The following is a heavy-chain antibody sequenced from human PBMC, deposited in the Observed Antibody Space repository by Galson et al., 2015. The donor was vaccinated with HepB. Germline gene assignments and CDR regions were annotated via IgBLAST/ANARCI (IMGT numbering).Heavy chain of an antibody. CDR2: ISSSGGSK. Sequence: SLRLSCAVSGFTFSNYAMSWVRQAPGKGLEWVSSISSSGGSKYYADSVKGRFTISRDNSGDTLYLEMNSLRADDTAVYYCAKSDVATIRRFDYWGQGTLVTVSS. CDR3: AKSDVATIRRFDY. D-gene: IGHD5-12*01. J-gene: IGHJ4*02. CDR1: GFTFSNYA. V-gene: IGHV3-23*01.